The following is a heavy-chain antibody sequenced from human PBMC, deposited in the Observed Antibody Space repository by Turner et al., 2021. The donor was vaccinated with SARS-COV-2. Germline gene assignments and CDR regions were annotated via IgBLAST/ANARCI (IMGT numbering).Heavy chain of an antibody. CDR3: AREAAAGNFHGWFDP. J-gene: IGHJ5*02. CDR1: GLTVSSNY. CDR2: IYSGGST. Sequence: EVQLVESGGGLVQPGGSLRLSCAASGLTVSSNYMSLVRQAPGKGLEWVSVIYSGGSTYYADSVKGRFTISRDNSKNTLYLQMNSLRAEDTAVYYCAREAAAGNFHGWFDPWGQGTLVTVSS. D-gene: IGHD6-13*01. V-gene: IGHV3-66*01.